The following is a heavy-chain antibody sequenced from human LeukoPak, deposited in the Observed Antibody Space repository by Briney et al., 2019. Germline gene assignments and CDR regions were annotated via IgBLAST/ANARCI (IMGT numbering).Heavy chain of an antibody. Sequence: SETLSLTCTVSGGSISSHYWSWIRQPPGKGLEWIGYIYYSGSTYYNPSLKSRVTISVDTSKNQFSLKLSSVTAADTAVYYCARGREFHNWFDPWGQGTLVTVSS. J-gene: IGHJ5*02. V-gene: IGHV4-59*08. CDR2: IYYSGST. CDR3: ARGREFHNWFDP. D-gene: IGHD3-10*01. CDR1: GGSISSHY.